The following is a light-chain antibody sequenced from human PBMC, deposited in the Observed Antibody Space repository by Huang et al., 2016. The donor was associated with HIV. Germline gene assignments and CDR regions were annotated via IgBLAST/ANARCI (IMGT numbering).Light chain of an antibody. J-gene: IGKJ2*01. CDR2: AAS. CDR1: QSVSIY. V-gene: IGKV3-11*01. CDR3: QHRRNWPPYT. Sequence: EIVLTQSPATLSASPGERATLSCRASQSVSIYLAWYQQKPGQAPRLLIYAASKRATGIPARFSGSGSGTDFTLTISSLEPEDFAVYYCQHRRNWPPYTFGQGTKLDIK.